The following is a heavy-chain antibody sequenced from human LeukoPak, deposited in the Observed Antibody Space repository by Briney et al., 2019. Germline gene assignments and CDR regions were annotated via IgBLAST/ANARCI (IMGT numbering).Heavy chain of an antibody. J-gene: IGHJ4*02. CDR2: ISAYNGNT. Sequence: ASVKVSCKASGYTFTSYGISWVRQAPGQGLEWMGWISAYNGNTNYAQKLQGRVTMTTDTSTSTAYMELRSLRSDDTAVYYCAREYYYDSSGTFTYFDYWGQGTLVTVSS. V-gene: IGHV1-18*01. CDR3: AREYYYDSSGTFTYFDY. CDR1: GYTFTSYG. D-gene: IGHD3-22*01.